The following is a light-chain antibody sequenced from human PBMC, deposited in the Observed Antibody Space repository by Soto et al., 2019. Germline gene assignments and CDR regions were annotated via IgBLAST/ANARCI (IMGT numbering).Light chain of an antibody. V-gene: IGLV1-51*01. Sequence: VLTQPPSVSAAPGQKVTISCSGSSSNIGGNSVSWYQQLPGTAPKLLIYDDNKRPSGIPDRFSGSKSGTSATLGITGSQTGEEAQSHCGSWDSSLSAYVFGTGTKVT. CDR3: GSWDSSLSAYV. CDR1: SSNIGGNS. J-gene: IGLJ1*01. CDR2: DDN.